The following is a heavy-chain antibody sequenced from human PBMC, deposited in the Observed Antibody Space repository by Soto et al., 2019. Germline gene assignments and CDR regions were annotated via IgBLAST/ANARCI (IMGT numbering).Heavy chain of an antibody. CDR2: IYDSGST. J-gene: IGHJ4*02. CDR1: GGSISSSY. D-gene: IGHD3-3*01. Sequence: KPSETLSLTCTVSGGSISSSYGSWIRQPPGKGLKWIGYIYDSGSTYYNSSLKSRVTMSVDTSKNQFSLKLSSVTAADTAVYYCGRQVFYGGRGPPSTVS. CDR3: GRQVFY. V-gene: IGHV4-59*08.